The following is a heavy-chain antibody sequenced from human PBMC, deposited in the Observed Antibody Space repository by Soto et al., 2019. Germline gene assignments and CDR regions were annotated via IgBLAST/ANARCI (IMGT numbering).Heavy chain of an antibody. Sequence: PGGSLRLSCAASGFIFSDYWMHWVRQAPGEGLVWVSRINYEGSSTNYADFVRGRFTISRDNAKNTLYLEMNSLRAEDAAVYYCARDEDPNYYHYGMDVWGQGTTVTVSS. CDR1: GFIFSDYW. V-gene: IGHV3-74*01. J-gene: IGHJ6*02. CDR3: ARDEDPNYYHYGMDV. D-gene: IGHD3-16*01. CDR2: INYEGSST.